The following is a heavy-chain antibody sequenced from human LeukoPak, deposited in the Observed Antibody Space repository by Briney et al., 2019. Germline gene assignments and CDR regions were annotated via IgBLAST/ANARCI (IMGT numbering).Heavy chain of an antibody. Sequence: SETLSLTCTVSGGSISNSSYYWGWIRQPPGKGLEWIGSIYYSGSTYYNPSLKSRVTISVDTSKNQFSLKLSSVTAADTAVYYCARDLPYYYDSSQWFDPWGQGTLVTVSS. CDR1: GGSISNSSYY. V-gene: IGHV4-39*02. CDR3: ARDLPYYYDSSQWFDP. D-gene: IGHD3-22*01. J-gene: IGHJ5*02. CDR2: IYYSGST.